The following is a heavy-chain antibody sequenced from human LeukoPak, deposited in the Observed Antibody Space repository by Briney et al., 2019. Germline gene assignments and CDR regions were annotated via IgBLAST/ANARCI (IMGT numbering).Heavy chain of an antibody. CDR3: ARSPHTWIQLRYGMDV. J-gene: IGHJ6*02. CDR2: IKQDGSEK. V-gene: IGHV3-7*01. CDR1: EFTFSSYW. D-gene: IGHD5-18*01. Sequence: GGSLRLSCAASEFTFSSYWMSWVRQAPGKGLEWVANIKQDGSEKYYVDSVKGRFTISRDNAKNSQYLQMNSLRAEDTAVYYCARSPHTWIQLRYGMDVWGQGTTVTVSS.